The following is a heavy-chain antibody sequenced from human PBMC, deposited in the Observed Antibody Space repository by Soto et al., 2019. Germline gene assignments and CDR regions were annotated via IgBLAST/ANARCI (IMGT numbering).Heavy chain of an antibody. CDR3: ARGYCSGGSCQMSGWFNYYYGMDV. CDR2: INPNSGGT. Sequence: GASVKVSCKASGYAFTSYYMHWVRQAPGQGLEWMGWINPNSGGTNYAQKFQGWVTMTRDTSISTAYMELSRLRSDDTAVYYCARGYCSGGSCQMSGWFNYYYGMDVWGQGTTVTVSS. V-gene: IGHV1-2*04. CDR1: GYAFTSYY. J-gene: IGHJ6*02. D-gene: IGHD2-15*01.